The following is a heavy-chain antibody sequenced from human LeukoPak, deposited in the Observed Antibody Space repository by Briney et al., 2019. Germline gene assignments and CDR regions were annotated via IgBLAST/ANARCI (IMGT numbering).Heavy chain of an antibody. Sequence: GGSLRLSCVGSGFTFRSHAMSWVRQAPEKGLEFVSGIYENGGATYYADSVKGRFSISRDNSKNTLYLQMDSLRGEDTAVYYCAKDFRIGYSAHFDYWGQGALVTVSS. J-gene: IGHJ4*02. V-gene: IGHV3-23*01. CDR1: GFTFRSHA. CDR3: AKDFRIGYSAHFDY. CDR2: IYENGGAT. D-gene: IGHD2-21*01.